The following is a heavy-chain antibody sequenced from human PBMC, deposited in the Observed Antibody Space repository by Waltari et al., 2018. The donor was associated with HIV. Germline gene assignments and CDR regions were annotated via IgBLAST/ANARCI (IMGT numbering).Heavy chain of an antibody. CDR2: ISVYNGDT. CDR1: GYTFITYG. V-gene: IGHV1-18*01. J-gene: IGHJ6*02. D-gene: IGHD3-10*01. Sequence: QVHLVPSGGEVKKPGASVKVSCKASGYTFITYGISWVRQAPGQGLEWMGWISVYNGDTNYAQKFQGRVTMTTDTSTSTAYMELRSLRSDDTAVYFCARVSGSGYYGMDVWGQGTTVTVSS. CDR3: ARVSGSGYYGMDV.